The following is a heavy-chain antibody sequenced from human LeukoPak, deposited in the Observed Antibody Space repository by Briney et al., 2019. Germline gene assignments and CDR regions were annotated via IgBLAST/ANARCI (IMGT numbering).Heavy chain of an antibody. CDR1: GFTFSNYE. CDR2: ISYDGSNK. D-gene: IGHD2-15*01. CDR3: ARSYCSGGSCFAFDI. J-gene: IGHJ3*02. V-gene: IGHV3-30*03. Sequence: GGSLRLSCAASGFTFSNYEMNWVRQAPGKGLEWVAVISYDGSNKYYADSVKGRFTISRDNSKNTLYLQMNSLRAEDTAVYYCARSYCSGGSCFAFDIWGQGTMVTVSS.